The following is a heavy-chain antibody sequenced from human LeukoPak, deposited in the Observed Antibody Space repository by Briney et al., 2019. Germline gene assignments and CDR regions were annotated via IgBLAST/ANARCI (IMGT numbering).Heavy chain of an antibody. CDR1: GGSISSYY. V-gene: IGHV4-59*08. J-gene: IGHJ3*02. CDR3: ARGYSGSYRSAFDI. CDR2: IYYSGST. Sequence: SETLSLTCTVSGGSISSYYWSWIRQPPGKGLEWIGYIYYSGSTNYNPSLKSRVTISVDTSKNQFSLKLSSVTAADTAVYYCARGYSGSYRSAFDIWGQGTMVTVSS. D-gene: IGHD1-26*01.